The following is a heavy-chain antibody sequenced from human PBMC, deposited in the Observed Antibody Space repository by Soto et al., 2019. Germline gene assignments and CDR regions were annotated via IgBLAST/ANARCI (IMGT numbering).Heavy chain of an antibody. V-gene: IGHV3-33*01. Sequence: QARLQESGGGVVQPGTSLRLSCAASAFSFSTSGMHWVRQAPGKGLEWVAAIWDDGGNKYYADSVRGRFTISRDNSNNMLFLQMNSLRAEDTALYYCARSSGSYFAAFYDTWGQGTLVSVSS. D-gene: IGHD1-26*01. CDR3: ARSSGSYFAAFYDT. J-gene: IGHJ5*02. CDR2: IWDDGGNK. CDR1: AFSFSTSG.